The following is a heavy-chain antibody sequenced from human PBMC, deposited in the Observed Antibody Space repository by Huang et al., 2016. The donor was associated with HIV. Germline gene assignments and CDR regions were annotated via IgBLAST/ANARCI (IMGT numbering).Heavy chain of an antibody. CDR1: TFTFGAYW. CDR2: IKQDESEK. V-gene: IGHV3-7*01. CDR3: ATKTAAMDI. D-gene: IGHD1-7*01. J-gene: IGHJ6*02. Sequence: VESGGRLVQPGGSIRLSCVGSTFTFGAYWMSCVRQSPGKGLEWVANIKQDESEKYYVESVKGRFNISRDNAKKVLVLEMNNVRVEDTATYYCATKTAAMDIWGQGTTVTVS.